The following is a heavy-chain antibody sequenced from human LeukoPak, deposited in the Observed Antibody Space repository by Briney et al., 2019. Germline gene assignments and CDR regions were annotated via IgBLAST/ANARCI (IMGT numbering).Heavy chain of an antibody. CDR3: ARYWGEGWFGP. CDR2: IYTSGST. CDR1: GGSISSGSYY. J-gene: IGHJ5*02. D-gene: IGHD7-27*01. Sequence: SQTLSLTCTVSGGSISSGSYYWSWIRQPAGKGLEWIGRIYTSGSTNYNPSLKSRVTISVDTSKNQFSLKLSSVTAADTAVYYCARYWGEGWFGPWGQGTLVTVSS. V-gene: IGHV4-61*02.